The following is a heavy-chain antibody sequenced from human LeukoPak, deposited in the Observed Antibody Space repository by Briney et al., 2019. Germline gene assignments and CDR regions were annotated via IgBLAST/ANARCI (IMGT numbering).Heavy chain of an antibody. CDR2: IQYSGGT. CDR1: GGSISPYY. Sequence: SETLSLTCTVSGGSISPYYWSWIRQPPGKGLEWIGYIQYSGGTSYNPSLKSRVTISVDTSKNQFSLKLSSVTAADSAVYSCARYGGTYFDTWGQGTMVTVSS. J-gene: IGHJ3*02. CDR3: ARYGGTYFDT. V-gene: IGHV4-59*08. D-gene: IGHD3-10*01.